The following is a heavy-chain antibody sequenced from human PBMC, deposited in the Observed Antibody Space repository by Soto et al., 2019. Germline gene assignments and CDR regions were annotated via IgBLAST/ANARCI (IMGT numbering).Heavy chain of an antibody. J-gene: IGHJ4*02. CDR3: AKDTYLHDCRGYYGFYY. V-gene: IGHV3-30*18. Sequence: QVHLVESGGGVVQPGRSLRLSCEASGFTFSNYGTHWVRQAPGEGLEWVAHISYDGRNEHYTDSVKGRFTISRDNSKNMVVLHIDSLRTEVTAVYLCAKDTYLHDCRGYYGFYYWGQGTLVTVSS. CDR2: ISYDGRNE. CDR1: GFTFSNYG. D-gene: IGHD3-22*01.